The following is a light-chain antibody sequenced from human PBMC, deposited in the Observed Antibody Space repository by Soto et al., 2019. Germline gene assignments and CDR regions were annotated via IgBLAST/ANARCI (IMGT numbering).Light chain of an antibody. CDR1: QSISSTQ. J-gene: IGKJ5*01. CDR2: GAS. V-gene: IGKV3D-20*02. Sequence: EIVLTQSPDTLSLSPGERATLSCRASQSISSTQLVWYQQKPGQAPTLLIFGASSRATGIPDRFSGSGSGTDFTLTISSLEPEDFGVYYCQQRARWPMPFGQGTRLELK. CDR3: QQRARWPMP.